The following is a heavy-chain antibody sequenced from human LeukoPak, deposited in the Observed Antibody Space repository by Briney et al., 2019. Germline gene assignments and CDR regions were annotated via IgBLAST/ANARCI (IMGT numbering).Heavy chain of an antibody. D-gene: IGHD6-13*01. J-gene: IGHJ4*02. CDR3: ARHIAAAGTLYYFDY. Sequence: SQTLSLTCTVSGGSISSGDYYWSWIRQPPGKGLEWIGYIYYSGSTNYNPTLKSRVTISVDTSKNQFSLKLSSVTAADTAVYYCARHIAAAGTLYYFDYWGQGTLVTVSS. CDR1: GGSISSGDYY. CDR2: IYYSGST. V-gene: IGHV4-30-4*01.